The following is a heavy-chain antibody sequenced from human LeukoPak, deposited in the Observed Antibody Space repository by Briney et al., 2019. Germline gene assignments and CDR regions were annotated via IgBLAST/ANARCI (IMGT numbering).Heavy chain of an antibody. CDR3: ASPYCGGDCYSSDAFDI. CDR2: IIPIFGTA. CDR1: GGTFSSYA. D-gene: IGHD2-21*01. V-gene: IGHV1-69*01. J-gene: IGHJ3*02. Sequence: ASVKVSCKASGGTFSSYAISWVRQAPGQGLEWMGGIIPIFGTANYAQKFQGRVTITADESTSTAYMELSSLRSEDTAVYYCASPYCGGDCYSSDAFDIGGQGTMVTVSA.